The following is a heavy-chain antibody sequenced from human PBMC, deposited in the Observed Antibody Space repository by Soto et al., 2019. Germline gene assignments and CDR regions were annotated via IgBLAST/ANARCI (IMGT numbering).Heavy chain of an antibody. V-gene: IGHV6-1*01. CDR1: GDSVSSNSAA. CDR3: TRAKEYYSSPGLDV. D-gene: IGHD6-6*01. J-gene: IGHJ6*02. Sequence: SPTLSLTCAISGDSVSSNSAAWNWIRQSPSRGLEWLGRTYYRSKWYNAYALSVKSRITINPDTSKNQFSLQLNSVTPEDTAVYYCTRAKEYYSSPGLDVWGQGTTVTVSS. CDR2: TYYRSKWYN.